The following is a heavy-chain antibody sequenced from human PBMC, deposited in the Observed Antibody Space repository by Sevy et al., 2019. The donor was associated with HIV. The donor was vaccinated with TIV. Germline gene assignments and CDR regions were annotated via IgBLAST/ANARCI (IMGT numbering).Heavy chain of an antibody. CDR3: ARHSHGSGTYYVPFDS. Sequence: SETLSLTCAVSGYSITSGYLWGWIRQPPGKGLEWIGSVFHSGSTYYNPSLNSRVIISVDTSKNQFSLKLNSVTAADTAVYYCARHSHGSGTYYVPFDSLGQGTLVTVSS. J-gene: IGHJ4*02. CDR1: GYSITSGYL. CDR2: VFHSGST. V-gene: IGHV4-38-2*01. D-gene: IGHD3-10*01.